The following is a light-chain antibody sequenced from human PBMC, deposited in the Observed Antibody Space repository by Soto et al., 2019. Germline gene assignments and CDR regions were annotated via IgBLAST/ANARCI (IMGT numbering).Light chain of an antibody. CDR1: SSDVGGY. V-gene: IGLV2-8*01. CDR2: EVS. CDR3: TSYAGSNNLL. J-gene: IGLJ2*01. Sequence: QSALTQPPSASGSPGQSVTISCTGTSSDVGGYVSWYQQHPGKAPQLMIYEVSKRPSGVPDRFSGSKSGNTASLTVSGLQAEDEADYYCTSYAGSNNLLFGGGTKVTVL.